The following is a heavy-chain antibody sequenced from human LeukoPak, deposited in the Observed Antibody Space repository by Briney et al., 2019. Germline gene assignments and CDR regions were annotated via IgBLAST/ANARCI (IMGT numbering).Heavy chain of an antibody. J-gene: IGHJ5*02. CDR2: ISGSGGST. CDR3: AKDRDRSGWYMNWFDP. CDR1: GFTFSSYG. Sequence: RGSLRLSCAASGFTFSSYGMSWVRQAPGKGLEWVSAISGSGGSTYYADSMKGRFTISRDNSKNTLYLQMNSLRAEDTAVYYCAKDRDRSGWYMNWFDPWGQGTLVTVSS. V-gene: IGHV3-23*01. D-gene: IGHD6-19*01.